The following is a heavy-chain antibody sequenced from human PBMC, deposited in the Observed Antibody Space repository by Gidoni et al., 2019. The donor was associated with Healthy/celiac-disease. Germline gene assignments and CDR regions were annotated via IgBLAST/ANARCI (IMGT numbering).Heavy chain of an antibody. CDR1: GGTFSSYA. Sequence: QVQLVQSGAEVKKPGSSVKVSCKASGGTFSSYAISWVRQAPGQGLEWMGGIIPIFGTANYAQKFQGRVTITADKSTSTAYMELSSLRSEDTAVYYCARDRPHSDQRLGGVIVTLDYWGQGTLVTVSS. J-gene: IGHJ4*02. CDR2: IIPIFGTA. V-gene: IGHV1-69*06. CDR3: ARDRPHSDQRLGGVIVTLDY. D-gene: IGHD3-16*02.